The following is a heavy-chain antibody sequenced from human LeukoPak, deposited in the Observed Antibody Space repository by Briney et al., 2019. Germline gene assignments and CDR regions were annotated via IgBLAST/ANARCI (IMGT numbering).Heavy chain of an antibody. CDR3: ARDNSVRDEAWWFNP. V-gene: IGHV1-46*01. CDR1: GYTFTGYW. J-gene: IGHJ5*02. Sequence: ASVKLSCKAFGYTFTGYWMHWVRQAPGQGPEWMGVISPSGGSTIYAQKFKGRVTLTRDMSTSTDYLELSSLRSEDTAVYYCARDNSVRDEAWWFNPWGQGTLVTISS. CDR2: ISPSGGST. D-gene: IGHD5-24*01.